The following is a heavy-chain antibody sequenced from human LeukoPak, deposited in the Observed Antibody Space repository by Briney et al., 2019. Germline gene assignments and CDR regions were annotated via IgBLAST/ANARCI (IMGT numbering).Heavy chain of an antibody. CDR2: IYYSGNS. CDR3: ARLSYGSGSHYNFYFDF. Sequence: SETLSLTCTVSGGSISSGSHYWGWIRQPPGEELEWIGNIYYSGNSYYNPSLKSRVTISVDASKNQSSLNLSSVTAADTAVYHCARLSYGSGSHYNFYFDFWGQGTLVTVSA. J-gene: IGHJ4*02. V-gene: IGHV4-39*01. D-gene: IGHD3-10*01. CDR1: GGSISSGSHY.